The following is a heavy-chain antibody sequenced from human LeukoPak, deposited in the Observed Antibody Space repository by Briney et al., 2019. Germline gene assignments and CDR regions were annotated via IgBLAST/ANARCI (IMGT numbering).Heavy chain of an antibody. D-gene: IGHD1-26*01. V-gene: IGHV3-21*01. J-gene: IGHJ4*02. CDR3: ARDLGGSYCL. CDR2: ISYSSTYI. CDR1: GFTFSSYS. Sequence: GGSLRLSCAASGFTFSSYSMNWVRQAPGRGLEWVSSISYSSTYIYYTDSVKGRFTVSRDNAKNSLYLQMNSLRAEDTAVYYCARDLGGSYCLWGQGTLVTVSS.